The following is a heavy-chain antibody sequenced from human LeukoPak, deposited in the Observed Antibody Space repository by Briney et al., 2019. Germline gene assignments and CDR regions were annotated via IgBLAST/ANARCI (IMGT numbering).Heavy chain of an antibody. Sequence: ASVKVSCKASGYTSTGYYINWVRQAPGQGLEWMGWINPNSGGTHYAQKFQGRVTMTRDTSIDTAYMELSGLRSDDAAVYYCARDPYYDSSGYYYEHDYWGQGTLVTVSS. CDR1: GYTSTGYY. J-gene: IGHJ4*02. D-gene: IGHD3-22*01. V-gene: IGHV1-2*02. CDR3: ARDPYYDSSGYYYEHDY. CDR2: INPNSGGT.